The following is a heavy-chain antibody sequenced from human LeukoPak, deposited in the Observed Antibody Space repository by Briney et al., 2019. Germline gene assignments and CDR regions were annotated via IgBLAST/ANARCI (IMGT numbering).Heavy chain of an antibody. CDR1: GFTFSSYA. J-gene: IGHJ5*02. D-gene: IGHD6-6*01. CDR3: AKGVAARPGNWFDP. CDR2: ISGSGGST. V-gene: IGHV3-23*01. Sequence: GGSLRLSCAASGFTFSSYAMSWVRQAPGKGLEWVSAISGSGGSTYYADSVKGRFTISRDNSKNTLYLQMSSLRAEDTAVYYCAKGVAARPGNWFDPWGQGTLVTVSS.